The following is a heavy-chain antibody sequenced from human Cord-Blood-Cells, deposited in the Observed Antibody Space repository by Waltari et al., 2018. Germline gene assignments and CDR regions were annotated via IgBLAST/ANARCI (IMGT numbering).Heavy chain of an antibody. Sequence: QVQLVQSGAEVQKPGSSVKVSCKASGGTFSSYAISGVRQAPGQGLEWMGRIIPILGIANYAQKFQGRVTITADKSTSTAYMELSSLRSEDTAVYYCARDWVQLERLSAFDIWGQGTMVTVSS. V-gene: IGHV1-69*09. J-gene: IGHJ3*02. D-gene: IGHD1-1*01. CDR2: IIPILGIA. CDR3: ARDWVQLERLSAFDI. CDR1: GGTFSSYA.